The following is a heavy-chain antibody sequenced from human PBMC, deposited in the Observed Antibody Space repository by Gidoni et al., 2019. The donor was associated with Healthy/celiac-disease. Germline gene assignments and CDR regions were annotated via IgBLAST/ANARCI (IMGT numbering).Heavy chain of an antibody. D-gene: IGHD5-12*01. J-gene: IGHJ4*02. CDR3: AGYGYNGNDY. CDR1: GGSISSYY. V-gene: IGHV4-59*01. CDR2: IYYSGST. Sequence: QVQLQESGPGLVKPSETLSLTCTVSGGSISSYYWSWIRQPPGKGLEWIGYIYYSGSTNYNPSLKSRVTISVDTSKNQFSLKLSSVTAADTAVYYCAGYGYNGNDYWGQGTLVTVSS.